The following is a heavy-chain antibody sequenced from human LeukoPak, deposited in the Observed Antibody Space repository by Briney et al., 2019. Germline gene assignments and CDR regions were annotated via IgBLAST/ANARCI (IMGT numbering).Heavy chain of an antibody. CDR3: AKDAMVRGVMPEY. CDR1: GFTFSSYG. V-gene: IGHV3-30*18. D-gene: IGHD3-10*01. Sequence: GGSLRLSCAASGFTFSSYGMHWVRQAPGKGLEWVAVISYDGSNKYYADSVKGRFTISRDNSKNTLYLQMSSLRAEDTAVHYCAKDAMVRGVMPEYWGQGTLVTVSS. J-gene: IGHJ4*02. CDR2: ISYDGSNK.